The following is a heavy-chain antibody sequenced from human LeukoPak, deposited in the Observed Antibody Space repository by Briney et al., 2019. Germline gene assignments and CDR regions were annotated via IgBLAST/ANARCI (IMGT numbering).Heavy chain of an antibody. CDR2: IRNKANSYTT. Sequence: GGSLRLSCAASGFTFSDHYMDWVRQAPGKGLEWVGRIRNKANSYTTEYAASVKGRFTISRDDSTNSLYLQMNSLKIEDTDVYYCAKAHPRSRFDSWGQGTLVTVSS. CDR3: AKAHPRSRFDS. J-gene: IGHJ4*02. V-gene: IGHV3-72*01. CDR1: GFTFSDHY. D-gene: IGHD2-15*01.